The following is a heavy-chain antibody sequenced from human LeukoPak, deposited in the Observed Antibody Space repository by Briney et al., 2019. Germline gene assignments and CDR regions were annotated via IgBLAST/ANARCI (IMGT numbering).Heavy chain of an antibody. CDR1: GYNFTTYW. Sequence: GESLEISCKNFGYNFTTYWIGWVRRMPGKGLEWMRIIYPGDSGTRYSPSFQGQVTISADKSINTAYLHWNSLKASDTAMYYCASFHISGKSYNGLHYWGQGTLVTVSS. CDR2: IYPGDSGT. J-gene: IGHJ4*02. V-gene: IGHV5-51*01. CDR3: ASFHISGKSYNGLHY. D-gene: IGHD3-10*01.